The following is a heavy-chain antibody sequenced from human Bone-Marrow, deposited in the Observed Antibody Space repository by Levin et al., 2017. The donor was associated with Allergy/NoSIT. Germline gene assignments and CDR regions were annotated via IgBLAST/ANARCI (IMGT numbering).Heavy chain of an antibody. D-gene: IGHD3-10*01. V-gene: IGHV5-51*01. CDR2: IYPGDSDT. CDR3: AKLIRELETSFDF. CDR1: GYDFATFW. J-gene: IGHJ4*02. Sequence: GESLKISCQGSGYDFATFWIGWVRQMPGKGLEWMGIIYPGDSDTRYSPSFQGQVTISADKSISTAYLQWTSLKASDTAIYYCAKLIRELETSFDFWGQGTLVTVSS.